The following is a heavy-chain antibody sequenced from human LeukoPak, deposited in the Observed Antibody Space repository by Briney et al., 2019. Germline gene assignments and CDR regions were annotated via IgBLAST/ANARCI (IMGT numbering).Heavy chain of an antibody. CDR1: GFTFNSYG. D-gene: IGHD2/OR15-2a*01. J-gene: IGHJ4*02. CDR2: IPYDGSTK. V-gene: IGHV3-30*02. Sequence: GGSLRLSCAASGFTFNSYGIHWVRQAPGKGPEWVAFIPYDGSTKYYADSVKGRFTISRDNSKNTLYLQMNGLRAEDTALYYCAKDGGYYSLDYWGQGTLVTVSS. CDR3: AKDGGYYSLDY.